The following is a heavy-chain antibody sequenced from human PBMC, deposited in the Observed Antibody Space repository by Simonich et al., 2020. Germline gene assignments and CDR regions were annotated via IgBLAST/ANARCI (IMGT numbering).Heavy chain of an antibody. CDR1: GFTFSSYG. CDR3: ARDRYCSGGSCYYFDY. D-gene: IGHD2-15*01. J-gene: IGHJ4*02. CDR2: IWYDGSNK. Sequence: QVQLVESGGGVVQPGRSLRLSCAASGFTFSSYGMHWVRQAPGKGLEWVAVIWYDGSNKYYADSVKGRFTISRDNSKNTLYLQMSSLGAEDTAVYYCARDRYCSGGSCYYFDYWGQGTLVTVSS. V-gene: IGHV3-33*01.